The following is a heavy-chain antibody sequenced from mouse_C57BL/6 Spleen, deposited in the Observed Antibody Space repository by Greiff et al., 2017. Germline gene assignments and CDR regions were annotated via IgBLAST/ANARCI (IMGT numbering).Heavy chain of an antibody. J-gene: IGHJ4*01. CDR3: VRHYSNSYYYAMDY. CDR1: GFSFNTYA. D-gene: IGHD2-5*01. V-gene: IGHV10-1*01. CDR2: IRSKSNNYAT. Sequence: EVKLVESGGGLVQPKGSLKLSCAASGFSFNTYAMNWVRQAPGKGLEWVARIRSKSNNYATYYADSVKDRFTISRDDSESMLYLQMNNLKTEDTAMYYCVRHYSNSYYYAMDYWGQGTSVTVSS.